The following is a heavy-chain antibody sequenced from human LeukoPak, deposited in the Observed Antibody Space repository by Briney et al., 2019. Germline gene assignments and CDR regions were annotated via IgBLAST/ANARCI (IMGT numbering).Heavy chain of an antibody. Sequence: PSETLSLTCTVSGGSISSYYWSWIRQPPGKGLEWIGYIYTSGSTNYNPSLKSRVTISVDTSKNQFSLKLSSVTAADTAVYYCARLNTWYFDYWGQGTLVTVSS. CDR3: ARLNTWYFDY. V-gene: IGHV4-4*09. J-gene: IGHJ4*02. CDR1: GGSISSYY. CDR2: IYTSGST. D-gene: IGHD2-2*02.